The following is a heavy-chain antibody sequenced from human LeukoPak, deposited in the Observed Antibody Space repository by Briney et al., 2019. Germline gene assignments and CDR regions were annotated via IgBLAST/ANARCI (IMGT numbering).Heavy chain of an antibody. CDR2: MNPYNGNT. D-gene: IGHD6-19*01. CDR3: ARGKESGIEVAGR. J-gene: IGHJ4*02. Sequence: ASVKVSCKASGYTFTNYGINWVRQATGQGLEWMAWMNPYNGNTGFAQKFQDRVTLTRNTSISTAYMELGGLRFEDTAVYYCARGKESGIEVAGRWGQGTLVTVSS. CDR1: GYTFTNYG. V-gene: IGHV1-8*01.